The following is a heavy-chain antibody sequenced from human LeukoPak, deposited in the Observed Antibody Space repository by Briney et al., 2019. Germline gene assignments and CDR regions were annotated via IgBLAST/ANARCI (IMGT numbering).Heavy chain of an antibody. D-gene: IGHD6-13*01. CDR2: IYYSGST. J-gene: IGHJ4*02. CDR3: ATQLPKIAAAGTFDY. V-gene: IGHV4-30-4*08. Sequence: SQTLSLTCTVSGGTISSGDYYWSWIRQPPGKGLEWIGYIYYSGSTYYNPSLKSRVTISVDTSKNQFSLKLSSVTAADTAVYYCATQLPKIAAAGTFDYWGQGTLVTVSS. CDR1: GGTISSGDYY.